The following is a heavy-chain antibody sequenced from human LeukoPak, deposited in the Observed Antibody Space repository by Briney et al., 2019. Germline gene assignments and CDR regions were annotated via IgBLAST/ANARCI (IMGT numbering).Heavy chain of an antibody. CDR2: ISSSGDST. D-gene: IGHD2-15*01. CDR1: GLTFSNYG. CDR3: AKIPRGGYMDV. Sequence: GGSLRLSCAASGLTFSNYGLSWVRQAPGKGLEWVSHISSSGDSTYYADSVKGRFTISRDNSKSTLYLQMNSLRAEDTAVYYCAKIPRGGYMDVWGKGTTVTVSS. J-gene: IGHJ6*03. V-gene: IGHV3-23*01.